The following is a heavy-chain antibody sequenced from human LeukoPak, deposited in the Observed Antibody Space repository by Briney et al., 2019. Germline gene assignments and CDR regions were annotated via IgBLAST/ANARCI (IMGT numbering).Heavy chain of an antibody. CDR1: GFTFSNYW. CDR2: IKQDGSEK. J-gene: IGHJ3*02. CDR3: ARYSDAFDI. Sequence: GGSLRLSCAAAGFTFSNYWMSWVRQAPGKGLEWVANIKQDGSEKYYVDSVKGRFTISRDNTKNSLYLQTNSLRAEDTAVYYCARYSDAFDIWGQGTMVTVSS. V-gene: IGHV3-7*01. D-gene: IGHD1-1*01.